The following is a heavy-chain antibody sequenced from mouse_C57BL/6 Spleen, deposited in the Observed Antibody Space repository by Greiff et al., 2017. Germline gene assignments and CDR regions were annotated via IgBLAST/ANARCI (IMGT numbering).Heavy chain of an antibody. V-gene: IGHV2-9-1*01. J-gene: IGHJ3*01. Sequence: QVQLQRSGPGLVAPSQSLSITCTVSGFSLTSYAISWVRQPPGKGLEWLGVIWTGGGTNCNSALKSRLSISKDNSKSQVFLKMNRLQTDDTARYYCAREDYDGTWFAYWGQGTLVTVSA. CDR1: GFSLTSYA. CDR3: AREDYDGTWFAY. D-gene: IGHD2-4*01. CDR2: IWTGGGT.